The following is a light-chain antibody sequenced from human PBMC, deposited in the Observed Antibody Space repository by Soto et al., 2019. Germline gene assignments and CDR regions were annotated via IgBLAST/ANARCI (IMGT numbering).Light chain of an antibody. CDR1: QSVGHY. V-gene: IGKV3-11*01. CDR2: DAT. CDR3: HQRSNSPPWT. J-gene: IGKJ1*01. Sequence: EIVLTQSPATLSLSPGERATLSCRTSQSVGHYLAWYQQRPGQPPRLLIYDATDRATGIPARFSGSGFGTDFTLTISSPEHEDFAVYYCHQRSNSPPWTFGPGTKVEIK.